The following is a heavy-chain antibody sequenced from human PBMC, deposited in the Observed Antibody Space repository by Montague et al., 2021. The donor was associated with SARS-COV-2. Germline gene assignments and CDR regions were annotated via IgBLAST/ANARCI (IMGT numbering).Heavy chain of an antibody. CDR3: ARSYGDYRDSYFDY. J-gene: IGHJ4*03. CDR2: IDWDEDQ. V-gene: IGHV2-70*01. Sequence: PALVKPTQTLTLTCTFSGFSLNTSGMCVSWIRQPPGKALEWLALIDWDEDQYYSTSLKTRLTISKDTSKNQVVLTMTNMDPIDTATYYCARSYGDYRDSYFDYWGQGTTVTASS. CDR1: GFSLNTSGMC. D-gene: IGHD4-17*01.